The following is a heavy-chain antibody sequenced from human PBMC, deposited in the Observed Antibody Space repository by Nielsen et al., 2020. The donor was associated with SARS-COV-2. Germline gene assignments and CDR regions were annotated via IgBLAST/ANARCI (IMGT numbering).Heavy chain of an antibody. D-gene: IGHD2-2*01. CDR3: ARVRYCSSTSCYWARGWFDP. V-gene: IGHV1-8*01. Sequence: ASVKVSCKASGYTFTSYDINWVRQATGQGLEWMGWMNPNSGNTGYAQKFQGRVTITADESTSTAYMELSSLRSEDTAVYYCARVRYCSSTSCYWARGWFDPWGQGTLVTVSS. CDR2: MNPNSGNT. J-gene: IGHJ5*02. CDR1: GYTFTSYD.